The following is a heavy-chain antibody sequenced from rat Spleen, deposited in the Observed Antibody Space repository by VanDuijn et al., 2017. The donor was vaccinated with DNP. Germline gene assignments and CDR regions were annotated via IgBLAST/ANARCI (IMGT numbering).Heavy chain of an antibody. CDR1: GFTFSNYG. J-gene: IGHJ4*01. CDR2: ISTGGGNT. V-gene: IGHV5S13*01. D-gene: IGHD1-12*02. CDR3: ASLYYDGSYYYAMDA. Sequence: EVQLVESGGGLVQPGRSLKLSCAASGFTFSNYGMAWVRQAPTKGLEWVASISTGGGNTYYRDSVKGRFTISRDNAKNTQYLQMDSLRSEDTATYYCASLYYDGSYYYAMDAWGQGTSVTVSS.